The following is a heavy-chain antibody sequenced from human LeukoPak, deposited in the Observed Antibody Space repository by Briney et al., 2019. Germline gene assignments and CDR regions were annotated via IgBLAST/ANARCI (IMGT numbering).Heavy chain of an antibody. Sequence: ASVKVSCKASGYTFTGYYMHWVRQAPGQGLEWMGWINPNSGGTNYAQKFQGRVTMTRDTSISTAYMELSRLRSDDTAVYYRARAPYCSSTSCYRGWFDPWGQGTLVTVSS. CDR3: ARAPYCSSTSCYRGWFDP. CDR2: INPNSGGT. V-gene: IGHV1-2*02. CDR1: GYTFTGYY. J-gene: IGHJ5*02. D-gene: IGHD2-2*01.